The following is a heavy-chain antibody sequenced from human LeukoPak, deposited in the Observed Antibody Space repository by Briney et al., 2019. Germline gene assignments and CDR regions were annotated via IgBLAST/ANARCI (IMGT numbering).Heavy chain of an antibody. J-gene: IGHJ4*02. CDR2: IYYSGST. Sequence: QPSETLSLTCTVSGGSISSYYWSWIRQPPGKGLEWIGYIYYSGSTNYNPSLKSRVTISVDTSKNQFSLELSSVTAADTAVYYCARHGRDGYPKDWGQGTLVTVSS. CDR3: ARHGRDGYPKD. CDR1: GGSISSYY. D-gene: IGHD5-24*01. V-gene: IGHV4-59*08.